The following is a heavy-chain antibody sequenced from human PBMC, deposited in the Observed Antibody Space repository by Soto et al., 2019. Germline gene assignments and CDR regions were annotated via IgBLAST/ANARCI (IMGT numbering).Heavy chain of an antibody. Sequence: QVQLQESGPGLVKPSQTLSLICSVSDVSISSGGYYWTWVRQHPGKGLEWIGYIDNIGNIYHNTSLESRVTISVDTSKNHFSLMLTSLTAADAAVYYCAIETASGYSYFFGMDVWGQGTTVTVSS. CDR1: DVSISSGGYY. V-gene: IGHV4-31*03. CDR2: IDNIGNI. J-gene: IGHJ6*02. CDR3: AIETASGYSYFFGMDV.